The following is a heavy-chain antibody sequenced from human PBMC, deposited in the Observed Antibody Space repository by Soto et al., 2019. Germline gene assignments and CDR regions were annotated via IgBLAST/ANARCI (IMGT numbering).Heavy chain of an antibody. V-gene: IGHV5-10-1*01. CDR2: IDPSDSYT. Sequence: GESLKISCKASGYIIKNYWIGWVRQMPGQGLEWMGRIDPSDSYTNYSPSFQGHVTISADKSISTAYLQWSSLKASDTAMYYCARAGFGARNWFDPWGQGTLVTVSS. J-gene: IGHJ5*02. D-gene: IGHD3-10*01. CDR1: GYIIKNYW. CDR3: ARAGFGARNWFDP.